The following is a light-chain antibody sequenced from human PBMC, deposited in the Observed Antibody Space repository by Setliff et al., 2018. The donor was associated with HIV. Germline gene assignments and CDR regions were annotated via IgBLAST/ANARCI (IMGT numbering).Light chain of an antibody. Sequence: QSALTQPASVSGSPGQSITISCTGSSSDVGGYNYVSWYQQHPGKAPKLMIYEVRNRPSGVSNRFSGSKSGNTASLTISGLQAEDEADYYCSSYTSSSTRVFGTGTKATVL. J-gene: IGLJ1*01. CDR2: EVR. CDR1: SSDVGGYNY. V-gene: IGLV2-14*01. CDR3: SSYTSSSTRV.